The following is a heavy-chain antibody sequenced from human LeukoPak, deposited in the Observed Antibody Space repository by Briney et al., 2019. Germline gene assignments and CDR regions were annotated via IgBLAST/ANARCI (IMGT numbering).Heavy chain of an antibody. J-gene: IGHJ6*02. CDR1: GLTFSGYI. CDR3: ARGIAAAGRGMDV. Sequence: GGSLRLSCAASGLTFSGYIMNWVRQAPGKGLEWVSSISTSGTYMDYADSVKGRFIISRDNSKNSLFLQMNSLRAEDTAVYSCARGIAAAGRGMDVWGQGTTVTVSS. CDR2: ISTSGTYM. V-gene: IGHV3-21*01. D-gene: IGHD6-13*01.